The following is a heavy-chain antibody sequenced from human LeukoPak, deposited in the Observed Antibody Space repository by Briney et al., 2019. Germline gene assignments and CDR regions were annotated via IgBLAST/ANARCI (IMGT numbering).Heavy chain of an antibody. CDR1: GVSISSTTDY. J-gene: IGHJ4*02. CDR3: ARHGEMAVITHLDY. D-gene: IGHD5-24*01. CDR2: IYYTGST. V-gene: IGHV4-39*01. Sequence: PSETLSLTCSVSGVSISSTTDYWAWIRQPPGKGLEWIGTIYYTGSTYYNPSLKSRVTLSVDTSKNQFSLKLISVTAADTAVYYCARHGEMAVITHLDYWGQGTLVTVSS.